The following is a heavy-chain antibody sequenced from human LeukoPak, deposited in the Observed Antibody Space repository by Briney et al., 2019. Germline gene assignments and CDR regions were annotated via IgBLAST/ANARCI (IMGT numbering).Heavy chain of an antibody. Sequence: SETLSLTCAVYGGSFSGYYWSWIRQPPGKGLEWTGEINHSGSTNYNPSLKSRVTISVDTSKNQFSLKLSSVTAADTAVYYCARVGEIQLWLGRYFDLWGRGTLVTVSS. J-gene: IGHJ2*01. CDR1: GGSFSGYY. CDR3: ARVGEIQLWLGRYFDL. D-gene: IGHD5-18*01. CDR2: INHSGST. V-gene: IGHV4-34*01.